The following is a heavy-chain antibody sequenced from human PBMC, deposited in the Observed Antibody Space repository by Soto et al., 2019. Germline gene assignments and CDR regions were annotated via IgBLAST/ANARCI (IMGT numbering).Heavy chain of an antibody. J-gene: IGHJ3*02. CDR2: IWYDGSNK. D-gene: IGHD6-13*01. V-gene: IGHV3-33*01. CDR3: ARPSAAGTINDAFDI. Sequence: GGSLRLSCAASGFTFSSYGMHWVRQAPGKGLEWVAVIWYDGSNKYYADSVKGRFTISRDNSKNTLYLQMNSLRAEDTAVYYCARPSAAGTINDAFDIWGQGTMVTVSS. CDR1: GFTFSSYG.